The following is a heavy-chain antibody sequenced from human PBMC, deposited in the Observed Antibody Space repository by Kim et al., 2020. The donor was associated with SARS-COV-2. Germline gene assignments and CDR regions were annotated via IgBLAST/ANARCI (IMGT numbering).Heavy chain of an antibody. Sequence: GGSLRLSCAASEFSLSCYWMDWVRQAPGKGLEWVANIRQDGSEIYYVDSVKGRVTIFRDNARNSLFLQMNSLRAEDTAVYYCAGEGAPWAFDIWGQGTMVTVSS. J-gene: IGHJ3*02. V-gene: IGHV3-7*05. CDR3: AGEGAPWAFDI. CDR2: IRQDGSEI. CDR1: EFSLSCYW.